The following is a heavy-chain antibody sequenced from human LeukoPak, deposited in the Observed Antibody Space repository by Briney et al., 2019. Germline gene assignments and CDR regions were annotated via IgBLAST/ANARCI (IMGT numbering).Heavy chain of an antibody. CDR2: IYSAGST. Sequence: PGGSLRLSCAASGFTVSSNSMSWVRQAPGKGLEWVSFIYSAGSTHYSDSVKGRFTISRDNSKNTLYLQLNSLTVDDTAVYYCARDFGYWGQGTLVTVSS. D-gene: IGHD3-16*01. CDR3: ARDFGY. J-gene: IGHJ4*02. V-gene: IGHV3-53*05. CDR1: GFTVSSNS.